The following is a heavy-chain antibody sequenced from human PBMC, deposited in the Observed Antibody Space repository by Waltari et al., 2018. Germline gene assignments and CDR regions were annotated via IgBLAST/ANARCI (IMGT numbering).Heavy chain of an antibody. CDR2: INSDGSST. CDR3: RSDDSNGPLDY. D-gene: IGHD3-22*01. Sequence: EVQLVESGGGLVQSGGSLRLSCAASGFTFRNYWMHWVRQTPGKGLVWVSQINSDGSSTSYADSVKGRFTISRDNAKNTLYLQMNSLRAEDTAVYYCRSDDSNGPLDYWGQGTLVTVSS. CDR1: GFTFRNYW. J-gene: IGHJ4*02. V-gene: IGHV3-74*01.